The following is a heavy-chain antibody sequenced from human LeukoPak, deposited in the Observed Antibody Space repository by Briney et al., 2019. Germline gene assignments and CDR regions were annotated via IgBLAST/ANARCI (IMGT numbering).Heavy chain of an antibody. D-gene: IGHD6-13*01. CDR3: ARNIAAAEGDWFDP. CDR2: IYTSGST. J-gene: IGHJ5*02. CDR1: GVSISSYY. Sequence: PSETLSLTCTVSGVSISSYYWSWIRQPAGKGLEWIGRIYTSGSTNYNPSLKSRVTMSVDTSKNQFSLKLSSVIAADTAVYYCARNIAAAEGDWFDPWGQGTLVTVSS. V-gene: IGHV4-4*07.